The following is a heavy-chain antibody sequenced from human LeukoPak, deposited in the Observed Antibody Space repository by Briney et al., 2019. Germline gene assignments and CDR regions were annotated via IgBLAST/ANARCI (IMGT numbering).Heavy chain of an antibody. V-gene: IGHV4-59*01. CDR1: GGSISSYY. CDR2: IYSSGST. D-gene: IGHD5-18*01. J-gene: IGHJ6*03. CDR3: AGGYSYGSTYYYMDV. Sequence: SETLSLTCTVSGGSISSYYWGWNRQPPGEGLEWVGYIYSSGSTNYNPSLKSRVTISVDTSKNQFSLKLSSVTAADTAVYYCAGGYSYGSTYYYMDVWGKGTTVTISS.